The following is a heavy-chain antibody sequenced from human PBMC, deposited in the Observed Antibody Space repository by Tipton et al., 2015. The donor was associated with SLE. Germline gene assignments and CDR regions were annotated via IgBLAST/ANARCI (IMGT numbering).Heavy chain of an antibody. J-gene: IGHJ4*02. CDR2: ISADNTNT. Sequence: QSGPEVKKPGASVKVSCKASGFTFTNYVMHWVRQAPGQRLEWMGWISADNTNTKYSQKFQGRVTIARDTASSTTFMELSSLTSEDTDGYDCARPQVTWDGTGGSCYYLDCWVQGSLVTFSS. CDR1: GFTFTNYV. CDR3: ARPQVTWDGTGGSCYYLDC. D-gene: IGHD2-15*01. V-gene: IGHV1-3*01.